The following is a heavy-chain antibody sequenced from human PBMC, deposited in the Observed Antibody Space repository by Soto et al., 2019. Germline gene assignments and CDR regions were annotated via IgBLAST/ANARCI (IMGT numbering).Heavy chain of an antibody. CDR2: INWNGGST. CDR3: ARDWRDRDYGYYYMDV. J-gene: IGHJ6*03. V-gene: IGHV3-20*01. D-gene: IGHD3-3*01. Sequence: GGSLRLSCAASGFTFDDYGMSWVRQAPGKGLEWVSGINWNGGSTGYADSVKGRFTISRDNAKNSLYLQMNSLRAEDTALYHCARDWRDRDYGYYYMDVWGKGTTVTVSS. CDR1: GFTFDDYG.